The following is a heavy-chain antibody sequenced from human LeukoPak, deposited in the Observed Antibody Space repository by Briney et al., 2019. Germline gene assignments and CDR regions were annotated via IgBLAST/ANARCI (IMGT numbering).Heavy chain of an antibody. J-gene: IGHJ4*02. CDR3: ARGLRMGRFDY. CDR1: GGSFSAYC. V-gene: IGHV4-34*01. D-gene: IGHD2-8*01. Sequence: SETLSLTCAVYGGSFSAYCWSWIRQPPGKGLEWIGEINHSGSINYDPSLKSRVTISVDTSKNQFSLKVSSVTAADTAVYYCARGLRMGRFDYWGQGTLVTVSS. CDR2: INHSGSI.